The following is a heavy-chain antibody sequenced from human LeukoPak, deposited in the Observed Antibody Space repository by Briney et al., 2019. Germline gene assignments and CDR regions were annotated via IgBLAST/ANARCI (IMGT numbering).Heavy chain of an antibody. Sequence: SETLSLTCAVNGGSFSRYYWSWIRQPPGKGLEWIGEINHSGSTNYSPSLKSRVTISVDTSKNQFSLKLNSVTAADTAIYYCARVPRYNWNYVNYWGQGTLVTVSS. CDR2: INHSGST. V-gene: IGHV4-34*01. CDR3: ARVPRYNWNYVNY. D-gene: IGHD1-7*01. CDR1: GGSFSRYY. J-gene: IGHJ4*02.